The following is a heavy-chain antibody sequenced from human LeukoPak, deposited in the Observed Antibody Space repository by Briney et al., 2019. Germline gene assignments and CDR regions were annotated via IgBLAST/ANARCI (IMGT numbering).Heavy chain of an antibody. J-gene: IGHJ6*03. CDR2: ISAYNGNT. D-gene: IGHD2-2*01. Sequence: ASVKVSCKGSGYTFTDYGFSWVRQAPGQGLEWMGWISAYNGNTNYAQKLQGRVTMTTDTSTSTAYMELRSLRSDDTAVYYCARVVVVPAAIDYYYYYMDVWGKGTTVTVSS. CDR1: GYTFTDYG. CDR3: ARVVVVPAAIDYYYYYMDV. V-gene: IGHV1-18*01.